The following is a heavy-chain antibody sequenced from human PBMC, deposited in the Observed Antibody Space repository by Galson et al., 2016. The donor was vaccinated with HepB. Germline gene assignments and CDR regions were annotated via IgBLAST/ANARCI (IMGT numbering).Heavy chain of an antibody. J-gene: IGHJ4*02. CDR2: ISFSSKKI. V-gene: IGHV3-48*02. Sequence: SLRLSCAVSGFTFTNYAMNWVRQAPGKGLEWVAYISFSSKKIDYADSVEGRFTISRDNAENSLYLQMNSLGDEDTAVYFCARDPSYSSSWYYYFDFWGQGTLVTVSS. CDR3: ARDPSYSSSWYYYFDF. D-gene: IGHD6-13*01. CDR1: GFTFTNYA.